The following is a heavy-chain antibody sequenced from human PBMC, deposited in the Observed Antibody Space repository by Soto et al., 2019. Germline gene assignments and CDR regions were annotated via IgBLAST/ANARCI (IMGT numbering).Heavy chain of an antibody. D-gene: IGHD3-22*01. CDR3: TRDSTTYYYDSSGYPLF. CDR1: GFTFGDYA. CDR2: IRSKAYGGTT. Sequence: SLRLSCTASGFTFGDYAMSWFRQAPGKGLEWVGFIRSKAYGGTTEYAASVKGRFTISRDDSKSIAYLQMNSLKTEDTAVYYCTRDSTTYYYDSSGYPLFWGQGTLVTVSS. V-gene: IGHV3-49*03. J-gene: IGHJ4*02.